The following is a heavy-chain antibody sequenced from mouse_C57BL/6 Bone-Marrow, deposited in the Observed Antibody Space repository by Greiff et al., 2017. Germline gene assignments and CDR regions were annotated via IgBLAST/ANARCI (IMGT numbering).Heavy chain of an antibody. CDR1: GYAFSSYW. Sequence: QVQLQQSGAELVKPGASVKMSCKASGYAFSSYWMNWVKQRPGKGLEWIGQIYPGDGATNYNGKFKGKATLTVDKSSSTAYMQLSSLTSEDSAVYFCARMILRYYAMDYWCQGTSVTVSS. D-gene: IGHD1-1*01. CDR3: ARMILRYYAMDY. V-gene: IGHV1-80*01. CDR2: IYPGDGAT. J-gene: IGHJ4*01.